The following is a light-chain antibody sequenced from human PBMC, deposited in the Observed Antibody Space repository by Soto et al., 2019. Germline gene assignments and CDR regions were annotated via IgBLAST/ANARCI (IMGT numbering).Light chain of an antibody. CDR2: DVV. V-gene: IGLV2-11*01. CDR1: GSDIGSYNS. Sequence: QSALTQPRSVSGSPGQVVTISCTGTGSDIGSYNSVSWYQQYPGKAPKLLIYDVVKRPSGVPGRFSGPKSSNTASLTLSGLQAEDEADYHVCSHAGSYGVFGGGTKLTVL. J-gene: IGLJ2*01. CDR3: CSHAGSYGV.